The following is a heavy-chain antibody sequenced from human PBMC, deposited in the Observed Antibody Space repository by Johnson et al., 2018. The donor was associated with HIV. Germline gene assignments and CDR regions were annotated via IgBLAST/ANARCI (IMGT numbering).Heavy chain of an antibody. CDR3: AKDKSTEWLLLRSPWSGFDI. Sequence: VQLVESGGGLVQPGRSLRLSCAASGFTFDDYAMHWVQQAPGKGLEWVSGISWNSDSIGYADSVKGRFTISRDNAKNSLYLQMNSLRPEDTALYYCAKDKSTEWLLLRSPWSGFDIWGQGTMVTVSS. CDR2: ISWNSDSI. D-gene: IGHD3-22*01. J-gene: IGHJ3*02. V-gene: IGHV3-9*01. CDR1: GFTFDDYA.